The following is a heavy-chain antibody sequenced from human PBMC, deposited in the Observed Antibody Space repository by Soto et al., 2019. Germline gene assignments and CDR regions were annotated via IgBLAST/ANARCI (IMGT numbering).Heavy chain of an antibody. D-gene: IGHD2-15*01. V-gene: IGHV3-72*01. Sequence: EVQLVESGGGLVQPGGSLRLSCAASGFAFSDHYMDWVRQAPGKGLEWVGRTRNKANSYTTEYAASVKGRFTISRDDSKNSLYLQMNSLKTEDTAVYYCARGSLDCSGGSCLPYFDYWGQGTLVTVSS. CDR3: ARGSLDCSGGSCLPYFDY. CDR1: GFAFSDHY. J-gene: IGHJ4*02. CDR2: TRNKANSYTT.